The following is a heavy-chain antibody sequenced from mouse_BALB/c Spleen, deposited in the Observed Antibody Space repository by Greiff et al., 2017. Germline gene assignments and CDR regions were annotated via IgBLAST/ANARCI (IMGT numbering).Heavy chain of an antibody. CDR2: IDPANGNT. Sequence: EVQLQQSGAELVKPGASVKLSCTASGFNIKDTYMHWVKQRPEQGLEWIGRIDPANGNTKYDPKFQGKATITADTSSNTAYLQLSSLTSEDTAVYYCARRPYYYGSGFADWGQGTLVTVSA. CDR1: GFNIKDTY. J-gene: IGHJ3*01. D-gene: IGHD1-1*01. CDR3: ARRPYYYGSGFAD. V-gene: IGHV14-3*02.